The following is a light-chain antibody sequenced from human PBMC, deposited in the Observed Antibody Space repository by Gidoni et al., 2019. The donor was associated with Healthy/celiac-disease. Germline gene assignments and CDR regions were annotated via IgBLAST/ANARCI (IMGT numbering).Light chain of an antibody. V-gene: IGLV1-44*01. CDR1: SSNIGSNT. CDR2: SNK. Sequence: QSVLTQPPSASGTPGQRVTISCSGSSSNIGSNTVNWYQQLPGTAPKLLIYSNKQRPSGVPVRFSVSKSGTSASLAISGLQSEDEADYYCAAWDDSLNGPVFGGGTKLTVL. J-gene: IGLJ3*02. CDR3: AAWDDSLNGPV.